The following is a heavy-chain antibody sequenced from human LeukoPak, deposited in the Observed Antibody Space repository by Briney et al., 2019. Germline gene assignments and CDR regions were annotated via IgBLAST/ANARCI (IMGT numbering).Heavy chain of an antibody. CDR2: ISGSGGTT. V-gene: IGHV3-23*01. CDR3: ARAGDYHFHY. CDR1: GFTFSSYA. Sequence: GGSLRLSCAASGFTFSSYAMSWVRQAPGKGLEWVSGISGSGGTTYYADSVKGRFTISRDNSKNSLYLQMNSLRAEDTAVYYCARAGDYHFHYWGQGTLVTVSS. D-gene: IGHD4-17*01. J-gene: IGHJ4*02.